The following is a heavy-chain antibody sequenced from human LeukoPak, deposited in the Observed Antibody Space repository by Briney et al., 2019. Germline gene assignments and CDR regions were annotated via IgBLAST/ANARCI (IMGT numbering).Heavy chain of an antibody. J-gene: IGHJ4*02. CDR2: IYYSGST. V-gene: IGHV4-30-4*08. CDR1: GGSISSGDYY. Sequence: SETLSLTCTVSGGSISSGDYYWSWIRQPPGKGLEWIGYIYYSGSTYYNPSLKSRVTTSVDTSKNQFSLKLSSVTAADTAVYYCARTRYYDFWSGYSDYWGQGTLVTVSS. D-gene: IGHD3-3*01. CDR3: ARTRYYDFWSGYSDY.